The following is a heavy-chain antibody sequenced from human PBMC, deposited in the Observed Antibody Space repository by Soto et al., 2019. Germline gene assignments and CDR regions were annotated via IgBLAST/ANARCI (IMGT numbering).Heavy chain of an antibody. Sequence: EVQLVESGGGLVQPGGSLRLSCADSGFIISSNWMHWVRQAPGKGLVWVSRINSDGSTTSYADSVKGRFTSSRDNAKNTLYLQMNSLRAEDTAVYYCARGPSGWYGFDYWGQGTLVTVSS. V-gene: IGHV3-74*01. CDR3: ARGPSGWYGFDY. CDR2: INSDGSTT. D-gene: IGHD6-19*01. CDR1: GFIISSNW. J-gene: IGHJ4*02.